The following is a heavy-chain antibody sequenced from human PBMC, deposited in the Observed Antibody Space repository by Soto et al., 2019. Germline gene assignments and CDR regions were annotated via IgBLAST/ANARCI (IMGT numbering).Heavy chain of an antibody. D-gene: IGHD4-4*01. Sequence: ASVKVSCKASGYTFTSYGINWMRQAPGQGLEWMGWVNPYNGNTDYPQNFQGRVTMITDTSTSTAYMEVTNLRSDDTAVFYCARSRDYNIIDYWGQ. CDR1: GYTFTSYG. V-gene: IGHV1-18*04. CDR3: ARSRDYNIIDY. J-gene: IGHJ4*01. CDR2: VNPYNGNT.